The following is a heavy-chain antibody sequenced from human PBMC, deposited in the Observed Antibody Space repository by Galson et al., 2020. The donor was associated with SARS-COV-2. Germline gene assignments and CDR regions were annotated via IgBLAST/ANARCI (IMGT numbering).Heavy chain of an antibody. CDR1: GFTFSSYA. V-gene: IGHV3-30-3*01. CDR3: ARDMGSLDFDY. J-gene: IGHJ4*02. Sequence: TEGSLRLSCTASGFTFSSYAMHWVRQAPGKGLEWVAVMTYDGSNKYYDNSVKGPFTISRKHSKNKLYLQMNSLRDEDQAVYYCARDMGSLDFDYWGQGTLVTVSS. D-gene: IGHD1-26*01. CDR2: MTYDGSNK.